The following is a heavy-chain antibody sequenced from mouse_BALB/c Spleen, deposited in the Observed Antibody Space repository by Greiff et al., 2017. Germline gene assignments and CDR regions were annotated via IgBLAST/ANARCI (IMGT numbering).Heavy chain of an antibody. CDR2: IYPGDGDT. CDR3: ARSGYDYGGGMDY. Sequence: QVQLQQSGAELVRPGSSVKISCKASGYAFSSYCMNWVKQRPGQGLEWIGQIYPGDGDTNYNGKFKGKATLTADKSSSTAYMQLSSLTSEDSAVYFCARSGYDYGGGMDYWGQGTSVTVSS. V-gene: IGHV1-80*01. CDR1: GYAFSSYC. J-gene: IGHJ4*01. D-gene: IGHD2-4*01.